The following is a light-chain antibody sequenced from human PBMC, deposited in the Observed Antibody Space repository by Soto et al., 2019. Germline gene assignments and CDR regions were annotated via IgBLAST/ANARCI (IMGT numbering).Light chain of an antibody. V-gene: IGKV3-20*01. CDR2: GAS. CDR3: QQYGTSPRIT. CDR1: QSVSSSY. Sequence: EIVLTQSPGTLSLSPGERATLSCRASQSVSSSYLAWYQQKPGQAPRLLIYGASSRATGIPDRFSGSGCGTDFTLTISRLEPEDFAVYYCQQYGTSPRITFGPGTKVDIK. J-gene: IGKJ3*01.